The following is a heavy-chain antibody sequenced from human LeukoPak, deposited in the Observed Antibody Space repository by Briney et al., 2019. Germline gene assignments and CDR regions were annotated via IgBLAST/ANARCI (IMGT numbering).Heavy chain of an antibody. CDR1: GFSFNAYA. Sequence: GGSLRLSCAASGFSFNAYAMHWVRQAPGKGLEWVAFIRKDGNNERYADSVKGRFTISRDNSKNTLYLQMNSLRAEDTAVYYCAKGRDGYNNWGQGTLVTVSS. V-gene: IGHV3-30*02. CDR2: IRKDGNNE. CDR3: AKGRDGYNN. J-gene: IGHJ4*02. D-gene: IGHD5-24*01.